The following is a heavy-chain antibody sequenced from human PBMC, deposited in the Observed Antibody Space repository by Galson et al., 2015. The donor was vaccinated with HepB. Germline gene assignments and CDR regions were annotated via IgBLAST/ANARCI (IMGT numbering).Heavy chain of an antibody. V-gene: IGHV3-74*01. CDR3: ARAGDYYDSSGYYLPVIYYYYYMDV. D-gene: IGHD3-22*01. CDR1: GFTFSSYW. J-gene: IGHJ6*03. Sequence: SLRLSCAASGFTFSSYWMHWVRQAPGKGLVWVSRINSDGSSTSYADSVKGRFTISRDNAKNTLYLQMNSLRAEDTAVYYCARAGDYYDSSGYYLPVIYYYYYMDVWGKGTTVTVSS. CDR2: INSDGSST.